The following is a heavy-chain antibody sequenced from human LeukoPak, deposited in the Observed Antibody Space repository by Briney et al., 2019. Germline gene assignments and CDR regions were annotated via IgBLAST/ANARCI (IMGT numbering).Heavy chain of an antibody. J-gene: IGHJ5*02. Sequence: ASVKVSCKASGYTFTGYYMHWVRQATGQGLEWMGWMNPNSGNTGYAQKFQGRVTITRNTSISTAYMELSSLRSEDTAVYYCARGPPRGPSSNWFDPWGQGTLVTVSS. CDR2: MNPNSGNT. V-gene: IGHV1-8*03. D-gene: IGHD3-10*01. CDR3: ARGPPRGPSSNWFDP. CDR1: GYTFTGYY.